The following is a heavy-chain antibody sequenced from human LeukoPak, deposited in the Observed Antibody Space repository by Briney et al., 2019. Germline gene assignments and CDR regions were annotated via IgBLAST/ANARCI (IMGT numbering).Heavy chain of an antibody. D-gene: IGHD6-19*01. CDR3: ATHSSGWYFFDY. Sequence: ASVKVSCKASGYTLTSYGISWVRQAPGQGLEWMGWISAYNGNTNYAQKLQGRVTMTTDTSTSTAYMELRSLRSDDTAVYYCATHSSGWYFFDYWGQGTLVTVSS. CDR2: ISAYNGNT. V-gene: IGHV1-18*01. CDR1: GYTLTSYG. J-gene: IGHJ4*02.